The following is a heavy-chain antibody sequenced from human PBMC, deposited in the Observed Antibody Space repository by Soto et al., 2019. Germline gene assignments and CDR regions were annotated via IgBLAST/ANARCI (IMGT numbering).Heavy chain of an antibody. V-gene: IGHV3-7*01. CDR3: ARDFPFYYGMDV. Sequence: EVRLVESGGGLVQPGGSLRLSCAASAFTFSSYWMSWVRQAPGKGLEWVANIKQDGSERNYLDSVKGRFTISRDNAENSLFLQMNSLRAEDTAVYYCARDFPFYYGMDVWGQGTTVTVSS. CDR1: AFTFSSYW. CDR2: IKQDGSER. D-gene: IGHD3-16*01. J-gene: IGHJ6*02.